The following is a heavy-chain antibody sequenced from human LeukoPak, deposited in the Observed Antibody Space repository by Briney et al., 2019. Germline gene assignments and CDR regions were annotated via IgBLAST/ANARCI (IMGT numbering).Heavy chain of an antibody. J-gene: IGHJ6*03. CDR2: ISSSSSYI. D-gene: IGHD3-10*01. V-gene: IGHV3-21*01. CDR3: ARHKAWGSGSYNPDLDYYYYYMDV. Sequence: GGSLRLSCTVSGFTFSSYSMNWVRQAPGKGLEWVSSISSSSSYIYYADSVKGRFTISRDNAKNSLYLQMNSLRAEDTAVYYCARHKAWGSGSYNPDLDYYYYYMDVWGKGTTVTVSS. CDR1: GFTFSSYS.